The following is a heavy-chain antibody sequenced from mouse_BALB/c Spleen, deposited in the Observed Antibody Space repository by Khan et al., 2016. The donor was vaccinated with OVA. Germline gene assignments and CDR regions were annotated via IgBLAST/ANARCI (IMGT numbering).Heavy chain of an antibody. V-gene: IGHV1-4*01. J-gene: IGHJ3*01. D-gene: IGHD4-1*01. Sequence: QVQLQQSGAELASPGASVKMSCKASGYTFTSYTMHWVKQRPGQGLEWIGYINPSSGYTNYNQKFKDKATLTADKSSSTAYMQLSSLTSEDSAVYYCAREGTGAWFAYWDQGTLVTVSA. CDR1: GYTFTSYT. CDR2: INPSSGYT. CDR3: AREGTGAWFAY.